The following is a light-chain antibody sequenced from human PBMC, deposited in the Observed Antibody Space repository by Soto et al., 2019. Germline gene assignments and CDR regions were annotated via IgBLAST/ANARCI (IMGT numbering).Light chain of an antibody. CDR2: AAS. J-gene: IGKJ1*01. CDR3: QQSFRTPVA. V-gene: IGKV1-39*01. Sequence: DIQMTQSPSSLSASVGDRVTITFLANQSIISYLNWYQQKPGKAPKLLIYAASTLQRGVQSRFSGSGSGTEFTLTNSSLQPEDFATSYCQQSFRTPVAFGKGTKVEIK. CDR1: QSIISY.